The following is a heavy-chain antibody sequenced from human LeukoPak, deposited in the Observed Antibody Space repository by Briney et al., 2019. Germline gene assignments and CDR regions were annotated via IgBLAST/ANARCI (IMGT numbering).Heavy chain of an antibody. J-gene: IGHJ6*02. CDR1: GFTFSSYS. CDR3: ARGPVGRWLQHQRRDYYYGMDV. Sequence: PGGSLRLSCAASGFTFSSYSMNWVRQAPGKGLEWVSSISSSSSYIYYADSVKGRFTISRDNAKNSLYLQMNSLRAEDTAVYYCARGPVGRWLQHQRRDYYYGMDVWGQGTTVTVSS. D-gene: IGHD5-24*01. V-gene: IGHV3-21*01. CDR2: ISSSSSYI.